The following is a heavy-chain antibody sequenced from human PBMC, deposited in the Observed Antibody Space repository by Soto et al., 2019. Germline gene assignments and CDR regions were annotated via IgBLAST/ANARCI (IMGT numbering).Heavy chain of an antibody. J-gene: IGHJ4*02. CDR2: TYYRSEWYN. CDR1: GDSVSSNTAA. Sequence: PSQTLSLTCAISGDSVSSNTAALNWIRQSPSRGLEWLGRTYYRSEWYNDYAVPVKSRITINPDTSKNQFSLQLNSVTPEDTAVYYCARDQYSSSSYFDYWGQGTPVTVSS. V-gene: IGHV6-1*01. CDR3: ARDQYSSSSYFDY. D-gene: IGHD6-6*01.